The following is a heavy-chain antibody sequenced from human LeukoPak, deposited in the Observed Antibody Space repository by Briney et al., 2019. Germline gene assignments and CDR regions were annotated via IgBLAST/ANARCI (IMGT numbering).Heavy chain of an antibody. CDR3: AKVAPRGGGYDSSDW. J-gene: IGHJ4*02. Sequence: GGSLRLSCAASGFTFSSYSMNWVRQAPGKGLEWVSFISSSSSTIYYADSVKGRFTISRDNAKNSLYLQMNSLRAEDTAVYYCAKVAPRGGGYDSSDWWGQGTLVTVSS. V-gene: IGHV3-48*04. D-gene: IGHD5-12*01. CDR2: ISSSSSTI. CDR1: GFTFSSYS.